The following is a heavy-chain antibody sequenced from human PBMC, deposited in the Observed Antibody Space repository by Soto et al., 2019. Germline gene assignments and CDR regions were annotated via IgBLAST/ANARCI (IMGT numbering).Heavy chain of an antibody. CDR1: GFTFSSYA. V-gene: IGHV3-23*01. D-gene: IGHD6-13*01. CDR3: AKRIHAGYSSSCLDY. J-gene: IGHJ4*02. Sequence: GGSLRLSCAASGFTFSSYAMSWVRQAPGKGLEWVSAISGSGGSTYYADSVKGRFTISRDNSKNTLYLQVNSLRAEDTAVYYCAKRIHAGYSSSCLDYWGQGTLVTVSS. CDR2: ISGSGGST.